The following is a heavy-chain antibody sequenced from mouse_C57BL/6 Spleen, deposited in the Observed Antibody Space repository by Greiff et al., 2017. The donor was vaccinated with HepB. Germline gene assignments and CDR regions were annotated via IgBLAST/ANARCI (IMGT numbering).Heavy chain of an antibody. Sequence: QVQLQQSGAELARPGASVKLSCKASGYTFTSYGISWVKQRTGQGLEWIGEIYPRSGNTYYNEKFKGKATLTADKSSSTAYMERRSLTSEDSAVYFCARVGNQYYAMDYWGQGTSVTVSS. D-gene: IGHD2-1*01. CDR1: GYTFTSYG. CDR2: IYPRSGNT. J-gene: IGHJ4*01. V-gene: IGHV1-81*01. CDR3: ARVGNQYYAMDY.